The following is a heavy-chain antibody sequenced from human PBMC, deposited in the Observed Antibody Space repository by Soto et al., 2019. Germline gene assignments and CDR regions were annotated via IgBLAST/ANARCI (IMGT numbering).Heavy chain of an antibody. CDR1: GFTFSTYT. CDR2: ISGGSNYI. D-gene: IGHD2-15*01. Sequence: EVQLVESGGGLVKPGGSLRLSCAASGFTFSTYTMNWVRQAPGKGLEWVSSISGGSNYIDYAESVKGRFTISRDNAKNSLYLQMNSLRAEDTALYYCARDYGKLNPWGQGTLVTVSS. J-gene: IGHJ5*02. V-gene: IGHV3-21*01. CDR3: ARDYGKLNP.